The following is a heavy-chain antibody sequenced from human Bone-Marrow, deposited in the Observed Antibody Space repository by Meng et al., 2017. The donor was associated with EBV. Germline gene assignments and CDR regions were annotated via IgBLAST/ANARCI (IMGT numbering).Heavy chain of an antibody. CDR1: GFTFSSYA. D-gene: IGHD3-16*01. CDR3: AKDPGVSPTVGRYFDY. Sequence: EVQLLESGGGLVQPGGSLRLSCAASGFTFSSYAMSWVRQAPGKGLEWVSAISGSGGSTYYADSVKGRFTISRDNSKNTLYLQMNSLRAEDTAVYYCAKDPGVSPTVGRYFDYWGQGTLVTVSS. V-gene: IGHV3-23*01. J-gene: IGHJ4*02. CDR2: ISGSGGST.